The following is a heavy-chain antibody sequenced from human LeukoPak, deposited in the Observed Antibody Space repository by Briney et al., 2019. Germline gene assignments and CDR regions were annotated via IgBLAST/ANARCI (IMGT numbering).Heavy chain of an antibody. V-gene: IGHV3-23*01. CDR3: AKVLDYYYSIGYYKPAIAH. J-gene: IGHJ4*02. CDR1: GFTFSSYA. D-gene: IGHD3-22*01. CDR2: IGGSGGGT. Sequence: GGSLRLSCAASGFTFSSYAMSWVRQAPGKGLEWVSAIGGSGGGTYYADSVKGRFTISRDNSKNTLYLQMYSLRAEDKAVYYCAKVLDYYYSIGYYKPAIAHWGQGTLVTVSS.